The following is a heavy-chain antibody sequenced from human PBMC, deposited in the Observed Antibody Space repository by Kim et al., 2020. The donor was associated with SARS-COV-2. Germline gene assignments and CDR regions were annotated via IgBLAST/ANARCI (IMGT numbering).Heavy chain of an antibody. J-gene: IGHJ4*02. CDR1: GYSFTSYW. D-gene: IGHD3-22*01. CDR3: ARPVGDYYDSSGYYFDY. V-gene: IGHV5-51*01. CDR2: IYPGDSDT. Sequence: GESLKISCKGSGYSFTSYWIGWVRQMPGKGLEWMGIIYPGDSDTRYSTSFQGQVTISADKSISTAYLQWSSLKASDTAMYYCARPVGDYYDSSGYYFDYWGQGTLVTVSS.